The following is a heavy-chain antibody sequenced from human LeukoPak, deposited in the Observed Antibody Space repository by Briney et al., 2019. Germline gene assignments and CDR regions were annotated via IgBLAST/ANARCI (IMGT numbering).Heavy chain of an antibody. CDR3: AITPTSCGGDCGWVFDY. CDR2: IYYSGST. J-gene: IGHJ4*02. Sequence: SETLSLTCTVSGASISPYHWSWIRQPPGKGLEWIGYIYYSGSTNYNPSLKSRVTISLDTSKNQFSLKLTSVTAADTAVYYCAITPTSCGGDCGWVFDYWGQGTLVTVSS. D-gene: IGHD2-21*02. V-gene: IGHV4-59*08. CDR1: GASISPYH.